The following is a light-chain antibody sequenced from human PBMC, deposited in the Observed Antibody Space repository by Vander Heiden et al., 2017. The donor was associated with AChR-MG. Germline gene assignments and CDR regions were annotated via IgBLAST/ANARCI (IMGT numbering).Light chain of an antibody. J-gene: IGLJ3*02. CDR3: SSYSSSSTPWV. CDR2: DVS. Sequence: QSALTQPASAAGSPGQAITISCTGTSSGVGGYNYVSWYQQHPGKAPNLMICDVSNRPSVVSNRFSCSKSGNTASLTISGLQAEDEADYYCSSYSSSSTPWVFGGGTKLTVL. CDR1: SSGVGGYNY. V-gene: IGLV2-14*01.